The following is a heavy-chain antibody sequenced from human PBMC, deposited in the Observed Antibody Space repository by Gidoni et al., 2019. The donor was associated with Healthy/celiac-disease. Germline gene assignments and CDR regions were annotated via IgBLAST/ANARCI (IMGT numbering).Heavy chain of an antibody. J-gene: IGHJ4*02. Sequence: QVRLVESGGGVVQPGRSLRLSCAASGFTFSRYGMHWVRQAPGKGLEWVAVIWYDGSNKYYADSVKGRFTIFRDNAKKTLYLQMNSLRAEDTAVYYCARSRNWNYAPTFDDWGQGTLVTVSS. CDR1: GFTFSRYG. V-gene: IGHV3-33*01. CDR2: IWYDGSNK. CDR3: ARSRNWNYAPTFDD. D-gene: IGHD1-7*01.